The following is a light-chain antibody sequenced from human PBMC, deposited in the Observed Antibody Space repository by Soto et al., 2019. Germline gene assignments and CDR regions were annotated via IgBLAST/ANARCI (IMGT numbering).Light chain of an antibody. V-gene: IGLV2-14*03. Sequence: QSVLTQPASVSGSPGQSITISCTGTSSDVGGYNYVSWYQHHPGKAPKLMIYDVSNRPSGVSNRFSGSKSGNTASLIISGLQAEDEADYYCSSYTSSSTLSTYVFGTGNRSPS. J-gene: IGLJ1*01. CDR3: SSYTSSSTLSTYV. CDR2: DVS. CDR1: SSDVGGYNY.